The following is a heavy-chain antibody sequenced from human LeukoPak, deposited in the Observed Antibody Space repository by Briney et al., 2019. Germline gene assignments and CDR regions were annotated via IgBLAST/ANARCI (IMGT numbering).Heavy chain of an antibody. CDR3: AREDSSGWYDAFDI. CDR1: GGSISSYY. J-gene: IGHJ3*02. CDR2: IYYSGST. V-gene: IGHV4-59*01. D-gene: IGHD6-19*01. Sequence: SETLSLTCTVSGGSISSYYWSWIRQPPGKGLEWIGYIYYSGSTNYNPSLKSRATISVDTSKNQFSLKLSSVTAADTAVYYCAREDSSGWYDAFDIWGQGTMVTVSS.